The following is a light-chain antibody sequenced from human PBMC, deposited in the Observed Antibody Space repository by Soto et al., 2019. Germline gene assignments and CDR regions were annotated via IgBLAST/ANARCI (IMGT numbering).Light chain of an antibody. CDR3: QQANRFPPT. Sequence: DIQMTQSPSSVSSSVGDRVTITCRASQGISSWLAWYQQKPGKAPKLLIYAASSLQSGVTSRFSGXXXGXXXXXXXXXLXPEDFXXYYCQQANRFPPTFGQGTKVEIK. V-gene: IGKV1-12*01. CDR1: QGISSW. J-gene: IGKJ1*01. CDR2: AAS.